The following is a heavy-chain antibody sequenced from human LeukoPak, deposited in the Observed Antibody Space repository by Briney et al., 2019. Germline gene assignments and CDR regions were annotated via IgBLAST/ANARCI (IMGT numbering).Heavy chain of an antibody. CDR1: GGSISSGGYY. Sequence: SQTPSLTCTVSGGSISSGGYYWSWIRQHPGKGLEWIGYIYYSGSTYYNPSLKSRVTISVDTSKNQFSLKLSSVTAADTAVYYCARVGVAAAKVLYGMDVWGQGTTVTVSS. CDR2: IYYSGST. CDR3: ARVGVAAAKVLYGMDV. J-gene: IGHJ6*02. D-gene: IGHD6-13*01. V-gene: IGHV4-31*03.